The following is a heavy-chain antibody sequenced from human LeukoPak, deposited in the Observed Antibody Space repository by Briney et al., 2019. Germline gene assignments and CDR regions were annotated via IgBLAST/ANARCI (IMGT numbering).Heavy chain of an antibody. D-gene: IGHD6-13*01. CDR3: ARDPFRSSSSWFDP. Sequence: GASVKVSCKASGYTFTGYYMHWVRQAPGQGLEWMGRINPNSGGTNYAQKFQGRVTMTRDTSISTAYMELSRLRSDDTAVYCCARDPFRSSSSWFDPWGQGTLVTVSS. CDR1: GYTFTGYY. CDR2: INPNSGGT. V-gene: IGHV1-2*06. J-gene: IGHJ5*02.